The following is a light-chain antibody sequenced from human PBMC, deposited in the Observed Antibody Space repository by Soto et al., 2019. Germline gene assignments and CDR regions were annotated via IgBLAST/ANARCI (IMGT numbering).Light chain of an antibody. J-gene: IGKJ2*01. V-gene: IGKV3-11*01. CDR2: DAS. CDR1: QSVSSY. Sequence: EIVLTQSPATLSLSPGARATLSCRASQSVSSYLAWYQQKPGQAPRLLIYDASNRATGIPARFSGSGSWTDFNLTISSLVPEDFAVYYCQQRSNWPPSTFGQGTKLVSK. CDR3: QQRSNWPPST.